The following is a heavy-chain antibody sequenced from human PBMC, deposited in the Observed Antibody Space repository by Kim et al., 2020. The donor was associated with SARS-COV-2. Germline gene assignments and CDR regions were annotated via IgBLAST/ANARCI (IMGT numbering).Heavy chain of an antibody. V-gene: IGHV4-39*01. CDR2: IYYSGST. CDR3: ARHVLSVNYDILTGYTPYDIYFYY. D-gene: IGHD3-9*01. Sequence: SETLSLTCTVSGGSISSSSYYWGWIRQPPGKGLEWIGSIYYSGSTYYNPSLKSRVTISVDTSKNQFSLKLSSVTAADTAVYYCARHVLSVNYDILTGYTPYDIYFYYWGQGTLVTVSS. J-gene: IGHJ4*02. CDR1: GGSISSSSYY.